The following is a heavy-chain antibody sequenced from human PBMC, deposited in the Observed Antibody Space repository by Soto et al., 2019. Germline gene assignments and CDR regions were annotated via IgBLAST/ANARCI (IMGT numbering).Heavy chain of an antibody. V-gene: IGHV4-30-2*01. D-gene: IGHD3-10*01. Sequence: LKCTISVCSITRRNSYSWSVIRQPPGKGLEWIGSISRSVSTSYNPSLKGRVTMSVDKSKNQFSLNLSSVTAADMAVYYCATLTMVRGAPDYWGQGTLVTVSS. CDR1: VCSITRRNSYS. J-gene: IGHJ4*02. CDR2: ISRSVST. CDR3: ATLTMVRGAPDY.